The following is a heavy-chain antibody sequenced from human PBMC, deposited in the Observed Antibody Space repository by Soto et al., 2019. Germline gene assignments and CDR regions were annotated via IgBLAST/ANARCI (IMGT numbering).Heavy chain of an antibody. V-gene: IGHV1-2*04. CDR1: GYTFTGYY. J-gene: IGHJ3*02. D-gene: IGHD2-21*02. Sequence: QVQLVQSGAEVKKPGASVKVSCKASGYTFTGYYMHWVRQAPGQGLEWMGWINPNSGGTNYAQKFQGWVTMTRDKSISTAYMELSRLRSDDTAVYYCARDCGGDCFDAFDIWGQGTMVTVSS. CDR2: INPNSGGT. CDR3: ARDCGGDCFDAFDI.